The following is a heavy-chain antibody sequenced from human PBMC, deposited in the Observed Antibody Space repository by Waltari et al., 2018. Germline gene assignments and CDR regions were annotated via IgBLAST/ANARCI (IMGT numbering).Heavy chain of an antibody. CDR2: ISYDGSNK. J-gene: IGHJ6*02. V-gene: IGHV3-30*01. D-gene: IGHD6-13*01. Sequence: QVQLVESGGGVVQPGRSLRLSCAASGFTFSSNAMPWVRQAPGKGLEWVAVISYDGSNKYYADSVKGRFTISRDNSKNTLYLQMNSLRAEDTAVYYCARGWVLAAAEGMDVWGQGTTVTVSS. CDR1: GFTFSSNA. CDR3: ARGWVLAAAEGMDV.